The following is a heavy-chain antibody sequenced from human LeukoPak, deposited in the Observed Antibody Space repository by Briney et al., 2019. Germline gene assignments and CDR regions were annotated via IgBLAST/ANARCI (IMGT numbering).Heavy chain of an antibody. CDR3: AKTARRSRYYFDY. D-gene: IGHD2-21*02. CDR1: GFTFSSYA. J-gene: IGHJ4*02. Sequence: TGGSLRLSCAASGFTFSSYAMSWVRQSPGKGRECVPAIRVSGGSTYYADSVKGRFTISRDNSKNTLYLQMNSLRAEDTAVYYCAKTARRSRYYFDYWGQGTLVTVSS. CDR2: IRVSGGST. V-gene: IGHV3-23*01.